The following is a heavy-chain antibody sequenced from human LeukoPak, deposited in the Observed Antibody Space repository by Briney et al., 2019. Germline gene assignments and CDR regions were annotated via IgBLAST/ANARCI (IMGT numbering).Heavy chain of an antibody. V-gene: IGHV3-7*01. J-gene: IGHJ5*02. D-gene: IGHD1-26*01. CDR2: IKQDGSEK. CDR1: GFTFSSYW. CDR3: ARDGSGSYQGSDWFDP. Sequence: PGGSLRLSCSASGFTFSSYWMSWVRQAPGKGLEWVANIKQDGSEKYYVDSVKGRFTISRDNAKNSLYLQMNSLRAEDTAVYYCARDGSGSYQGSDWFDPWGQGTLVTVSS.